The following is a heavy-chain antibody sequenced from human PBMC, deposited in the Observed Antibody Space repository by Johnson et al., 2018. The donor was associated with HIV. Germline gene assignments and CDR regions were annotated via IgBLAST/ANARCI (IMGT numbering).Heavy chain of an antibody. D-gene: IGHD1-26*01. CDR3: AREEGELDAFDI. CDR2: IKEDGNEK. CDR1: GFIFSSYW. V-gene: IGHV3-7*01. Sequence: VQLVESGGGLVQPGGSLRLSCAASGFIFSSYWMSWVRQAPGKGLEWVANIKEDGNEKYYVDSVNGRFTISRDNAKNSLYLQMNSLRAEDTAVYYCAREEGELDAFDIWGQGTMVTVSS. J-gene: IGHJ3*02.